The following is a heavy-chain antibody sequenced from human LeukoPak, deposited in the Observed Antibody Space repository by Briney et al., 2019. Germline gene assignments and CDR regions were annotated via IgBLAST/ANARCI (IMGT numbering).Heavy chain of an antibody. CDR3: ARSDSSSWYWRYNWFDP. CDR1: GGTFTSYA. V-gene: IGHV1-69*05. D-gene: IGHD6-13*01. J-gene: IGHJ5*02. Sequence: SVKVSCKASGGTFTSYAISWVRQAPGQGLEWMGGIIPIFGTANYAQKFHGRVTITTDESTSTAYMELSSLRSEDTAVYYCARSDSSSWYWRYNWFDPWGQGTLVTVSS. CDR2: IIPIFGTA.